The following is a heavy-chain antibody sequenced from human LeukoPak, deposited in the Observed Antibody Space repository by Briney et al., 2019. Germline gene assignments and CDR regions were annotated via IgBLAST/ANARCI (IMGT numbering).Heavy chain of an antibody. CDR3: ASLGVAALDY. CDR2: INHSGST. V-gene: IGHV4-39*07. D-gene: IGHD2-15*01. J-gene: IGHJ4*02. CDR1: GGSISSSSYY. Sequence: SETLSLTCTVSGGSISSSSYYWGWIRQPPGKGLEWIGEINHSGSTNYNPSLKSRVTISVDTSKNQFSLKLSSVTAADTAVYYCASLGVAALDYWGQGTLVTVSS.